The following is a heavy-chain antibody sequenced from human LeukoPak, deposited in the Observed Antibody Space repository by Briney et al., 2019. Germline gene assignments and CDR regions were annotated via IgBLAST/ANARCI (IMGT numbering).Heavy chain of an antibody. D-gene: IGHD2-21*01. CDR1: GYTFTTYD. J-gene: IGHJ5*02. V-gene: IGHV1-8*03. CDR3: ARGPFGNCGGGPCHFRDIDNWYDP. Sequence: ASVKVSCKASGYTFTTYDINWVRQAAGQGFEWMGWMNPKSGDAGYADKFQGRVAITRDTSINTAYLELSALTSEDTAVYYCARGPFGNCGGGPCHFRDIDNWYDPWGQGTLVTVSS. CDR2: MNPKSGDA.